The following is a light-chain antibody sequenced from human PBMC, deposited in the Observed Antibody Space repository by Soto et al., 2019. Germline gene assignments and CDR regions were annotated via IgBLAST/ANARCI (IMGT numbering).Light chain of an antibody. CDR3: QQYGSSPRT. V-gene: IGKV3-20*01. CDR1: QSVGTSY. J-gene: IGKJ1*01. CDR2: GAS. Sequence: EIVLTQSPGTLSLSPGERATLSCRASQSVGTSYLAWYQQKPGQAPRLLIYGASSRATGIPDRFSGSGSGTDFTLTISRLEPEDFAVYYCQQYGSSPRTFGQGPR.